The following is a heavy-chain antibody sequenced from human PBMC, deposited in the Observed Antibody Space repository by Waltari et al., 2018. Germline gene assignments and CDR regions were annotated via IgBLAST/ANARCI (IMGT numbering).Heavy chain of an antibody. CDR1: GLLFSSYS. CDR2: ISSGGDNR. CDR3: ARFATPRDF. V-gene: IGHV3-21*01. J-gene: IGHJ4*02. Sequence: EGQLVESGGGLVKPGGSLRPPCGASGLLFSSYSMNWVRQPPGKGLEWVSSISSGGDNRYYADSVRGRFTISRDNAKNSVDLQMKSLRPEDTGVYFCARFATPRDFWGQGTLVTVSS.